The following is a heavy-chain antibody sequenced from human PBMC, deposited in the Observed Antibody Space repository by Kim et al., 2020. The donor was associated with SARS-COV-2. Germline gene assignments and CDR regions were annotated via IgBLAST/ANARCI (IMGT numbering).Heavy chain of an antibody. CDR3: ARGRFGGSGSNYYYYGMDV. V-gene: IGHV4-34*01. Sequence: SRVTISVDTSKNQFSLKLSSVTAADTAVYYCARGRFGGSGSNYYYYGMDVWGQGTTVTVSS. D-gene: IGHD3-10*01. J-gene: IGHJ6*02.